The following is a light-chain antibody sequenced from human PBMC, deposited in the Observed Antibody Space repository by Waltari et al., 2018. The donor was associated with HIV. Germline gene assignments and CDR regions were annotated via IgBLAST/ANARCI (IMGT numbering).Light chain of an antibody. CDR1: SSDVGGYNY. J-gene: IGLJ2*01. V-gene: IGLV2-11*01. Sequence: QSALTQPHSVSGSPGQSVTISCTGTSSDVGGYNYVSWYQQHPGKAPKLMIYDVNKRPSGVPDRFAGSKSGNAAPLTISGLQAEDEADYYCCSYAGNYTLVFGGGTKLTVL. CDR2: DVN. CDR3: CSYAGNYTLV.